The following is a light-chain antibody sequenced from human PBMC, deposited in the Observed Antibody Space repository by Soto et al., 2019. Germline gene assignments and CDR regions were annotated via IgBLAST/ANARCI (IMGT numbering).Light chain of an antibody. V-gene: IGKV4-1*01. CDR1: QSVLYGSDNKNY. CDR2: WAS. CDR3: QHYNSYSEA. J-gene: IGKJ1*01. Sequence: DIVMTQSPDSLAVSLGERATINCKSSQSVLYGSDNKNYLAWYQQKAGQPPKLLIHWASTRESGVPDRFSGSGSGTEFTLTISSLQPDDFATYYCQHYNSYSEAFGQGTKVDIK.